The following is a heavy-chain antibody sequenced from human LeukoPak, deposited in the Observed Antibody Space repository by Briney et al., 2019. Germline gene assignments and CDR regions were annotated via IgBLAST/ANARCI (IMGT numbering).Heavy chain of an antibody. CDR3: ARKTGSGLFILP. CDR1: GGSISSSNG. D-gene: IGHD3/OR15-3a*01. CDR2: IYHSGST. J-gene: IGHJ4*02. Sequence: SETLSLTCAVSGGSISSSNGWSWVRQPPGKGREGIGEIYHSGSTNYNPSLKSRVTISVDKSKNQFSLKLSSVTAADTAVYYCARKTGSGLFILPGGQGTLVTVSS. V-gene: IGHV4-4*02.